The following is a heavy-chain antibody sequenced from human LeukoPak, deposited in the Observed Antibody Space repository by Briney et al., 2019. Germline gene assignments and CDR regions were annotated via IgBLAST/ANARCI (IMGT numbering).Heavy chain of an antibody. Sequence: ASVKVSCKASGYTFTGYYMHWVRQAPGQGLEWMGWINPNSGGTNYAQKFQGWVTMTRDTSTSTVYMELSSLRSEDTAVYYCAFDYGGKGTLQFDPWGQGTLVTVSS. V-gene: IGHV1-2*04. CDR1: GYTFTGYY. CDR2: INPNSGGT. D-gene: IGHD4-23*01. CDR3: AFDYGGKGTLQFDP. J-gene: IGHJ5*02.